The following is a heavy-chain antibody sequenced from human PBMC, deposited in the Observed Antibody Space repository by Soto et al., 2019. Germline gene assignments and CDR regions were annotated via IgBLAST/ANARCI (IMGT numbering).Heavy chain of an antibody. V-gene: IGHV1-69*04. CDR2: FIPILGIA. CDR1: GGTFSSYT. Sequence: GASVKVSCKASGGTFSSYTISWVRPAPGQGLEWMGRFIPILGIANYAQKFQGRVTITADKSTSTAYMELSSLRSEDTAVYYCARDQSSEGHPQPTNWFDPWGQGTLVTVSS. D-gene: IGHD1-1*01. J-gene: IGHJ5*02. CDR3: ARDQSSEGHPQPTNWFDP.